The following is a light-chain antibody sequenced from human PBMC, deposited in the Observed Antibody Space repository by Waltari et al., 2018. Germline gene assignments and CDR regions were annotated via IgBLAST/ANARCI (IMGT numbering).Light chain of an antibody. CDR3: AVWDDSLNGWM. Sequence: QSVVTQSPSASGPPGQRVTISCSGSSSNIGSKTVNWYQHLPGTAPKLLIHNNKQRPSGVPDRFSGSKADTSASLAISGLQSEDEAEYYWAVWDDSLNGWMFGGGTKLTVL. J-gene: IGLJ3*02. V-gene: IGLV1-44*01. CDR1: SSNIGSKT. CDR2: NNK.